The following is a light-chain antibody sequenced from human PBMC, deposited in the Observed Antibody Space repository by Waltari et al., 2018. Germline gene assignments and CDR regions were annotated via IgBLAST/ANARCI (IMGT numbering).Light chain of an antibody. J-gene: IGLJ1*01. CDR2: DVS. CDR3: SSYSISSNYFV. CDR1: TSDIGYSKS. V-gene: IGLV2-14*03. Sequence: QSALTQPASVSGSPGQSITISCTGTTSDIGYSKSVSWYQQHPGKAPKLIIYDVSHRPSGVSDRFSGSKSGNTASLTISGLRAEDEADYHCSSYSISSNYFVFGTGTTVTVL.